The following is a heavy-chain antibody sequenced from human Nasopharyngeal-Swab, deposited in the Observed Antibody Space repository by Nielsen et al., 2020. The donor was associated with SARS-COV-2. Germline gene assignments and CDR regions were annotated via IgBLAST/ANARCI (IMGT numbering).Heavy chain of an antibody. Sequence: GESLKISCAASGFTFSSYGMHWVRQAPGKGLEWVAVIWYDGSNKYYAGSVKGRFTISRDNAKNSLYLQMNSLRAEDTAVYYCASSGSYYTYYYGMDVWGQGTTVTVSS. CDR3: ASSGSYYTYYYGMDV. V-gene: IGHV3-33*03. CDR2: IWYDGSNK. J-gene: IGHJ6*02. CDR1: GFTFSSYG. D-gene: IGHD3-10*01.